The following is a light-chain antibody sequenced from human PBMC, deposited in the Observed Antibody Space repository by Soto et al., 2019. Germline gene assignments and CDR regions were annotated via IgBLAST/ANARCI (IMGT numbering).Light chain of an antibody. CDR1: SSNIETNT. J-gene: IGLJ2*01. CDR2: NNN. Sequence: QSVLTQPPSASGTPGQRVTISCSGSSSNIETNTVDWYQHLPGTAPKVLIFNNNQRPSAVPDRFSGSKSGTSASLAISGLQSEDEADYYCAVWDDSLSGMVFGGGTKLTVL. V-gene: IGLV1-44*01. CDR3: AVWDDSLSGMV.